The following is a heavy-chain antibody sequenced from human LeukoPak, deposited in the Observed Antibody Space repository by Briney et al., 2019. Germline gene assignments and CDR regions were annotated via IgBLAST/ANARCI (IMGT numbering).Heavy chain of an antibody. V-gene: IGHV3-30*02. J-gene: IGHJ5*02. CDR3: AKDMGYGNWFDP. D-gene: IGHD1-1*01. CDR2: IRYDGSNK. Sequence: GESLRLSCAASGFTFSNYGMHWVRQAPGKGLEWVAFIRYDGSNKYYADSVKGRFTISRDNSQNTLYLQTNSLRVEDTAVYYCAKDMGYGNWFDPWGQGTLVTVSS. CDR1: GFTFSNYG.